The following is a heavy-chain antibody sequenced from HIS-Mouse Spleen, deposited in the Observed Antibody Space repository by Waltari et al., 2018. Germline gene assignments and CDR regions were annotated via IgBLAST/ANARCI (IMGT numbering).Heavy chain of an antibody. V-gene: IGHV4-39*01. J-gene: IGHJ4*02. CDR3: ARRRGWFDY. D-gene: IGHD6-19*01. CDR2: ISYSGST. CDR1: GGSISSSSYY. Sequence: QLQLQESGPGLVKPSETLSLTCTVSGGSISSSSYYWGWIRQPPGKGREWIGSISYSGSTYYNPSLKGRVTISVDTSKNQFSLKLSSVTAADTAVYYCARRRGWFDYWGQGTLVTVSS.